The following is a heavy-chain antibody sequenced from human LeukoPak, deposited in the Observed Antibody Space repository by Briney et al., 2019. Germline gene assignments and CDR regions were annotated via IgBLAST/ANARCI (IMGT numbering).Heavy chain of an antibody. CDR3: ASDGSYYYDSSGYVSY. J-gene: IGHJ4*02. CDR1: GGTFSSYA. CDR2: IIPILGIA. D-gene: IGHD3-22*01. Sequence: GASVKVSCKASGGTFSSYAISWVRQAPGQGLEWMGRIIPILGIANYAQKFQGRVTITADKSTSTAYMELSSLRSEDTAVYYCASDGSYYYDSSGYVSYWGQGTLVTVSS. V-gene: IGHV1-69*04.